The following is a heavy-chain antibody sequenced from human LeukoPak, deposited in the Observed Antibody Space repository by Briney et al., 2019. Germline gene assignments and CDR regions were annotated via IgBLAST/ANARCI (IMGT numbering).Heavy chain of an antibody. CDR2: IDRGGTAT. D-gene: IGHD6-19*01. CDR1: GFTFSSHF. V-gene: IGHV3-74*01. J-gene: IGHJ4*02. CDR3: ARDLAGAPFRNFDL. Sequence: PGGSLRLSCAATGFTFSSHFVHWVRQVPGKGLLWVSRIDRGGTATDYADSVKGRFTVSRDNAKNTLYLQMNSLRAEDTAVYYCARDLAGAPFRNFDLWGQGTLVTVSS.